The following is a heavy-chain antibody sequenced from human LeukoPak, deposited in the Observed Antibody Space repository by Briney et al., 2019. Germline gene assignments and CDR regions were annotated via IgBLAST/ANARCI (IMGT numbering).Heavy chain of an antibody. Sequence: GGSLRLSCAASGFTFSNAWMSWVRQAPGKGLEWVGRIKSKTGGETIDYAAPVKGRFTISRDDSKNTLFLQMNSLKTEDTAVYYCTRETLYCSSTSCIGPFGFDIWGQGTMVTVSS. J-gene: IGHJ3*02. CDR1: GFTFSNAW. V-gene: IGHV3-15*01. CDR2: IKSKTGGETI. D-gene: IGHD2-2*01. CDR3: TRETLYCSSTSCIGPFGFDI.